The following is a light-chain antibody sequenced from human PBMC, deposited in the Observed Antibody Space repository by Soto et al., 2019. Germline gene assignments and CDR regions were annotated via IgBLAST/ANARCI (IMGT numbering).Light chain of an antibody. CDR1: SNDFGGYNY. Sequence: QSALTQPPSASGSPGQSVTISCTGTSNDFGGYNYVSWYQQHPGKAPKLIIFEVSERPSGVPDRFSGSKSGSTASLTVSGLQAEDEAYYYCSSSGGSNYVFGTGTKLTVL. CDR3: SSSGGSNYV. J-gene: IGLJ1*01. CDR2: EVS. V-gene: IGLV2-8*01.